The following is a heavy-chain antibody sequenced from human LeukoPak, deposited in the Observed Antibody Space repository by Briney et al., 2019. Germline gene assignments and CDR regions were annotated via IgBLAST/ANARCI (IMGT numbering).Heavy chain of an antibody. CDR3: ASRNQYCGGDCFWAFDI. CDR2: ISSSGSYI. D-gene: IGHD2-21*02. CDR1: GFTFSRYS. J-gene: IGHJ3*02. Sequence: VGSLRLSCGASGFTFSRYSMNWVRQAPGKGLEWVSSISSSGSYIYYADSVKGRFSISRDNAKNSLYLQMNSLRAEDTAVYYCASRNQYCGGDCFWAFDIWGRGTMVTVSS. V-gene: IGHV3-21*01.